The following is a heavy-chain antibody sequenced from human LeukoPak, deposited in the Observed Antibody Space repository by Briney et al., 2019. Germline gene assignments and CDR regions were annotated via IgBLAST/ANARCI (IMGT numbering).Heavy chain of an antibody. CDR2: IWYEERTK. J-gene: IGHJ4*02. CDR1: GFTFRSYA. CDR3: AKEGIYLKSSLED. V-gene: IGHV3-33*06. Sequence: GGSLRLSCAASGFTFRSYAMHWVRQAPGNGLEWVATIWYEERTKYYIDSVKGRFTISRDNSKNTFYLQMNSLRVDDTAIYYCAKEGIYLKSSLEDWGQGTLVTVSS. D-gene: IGHD5-12*01.